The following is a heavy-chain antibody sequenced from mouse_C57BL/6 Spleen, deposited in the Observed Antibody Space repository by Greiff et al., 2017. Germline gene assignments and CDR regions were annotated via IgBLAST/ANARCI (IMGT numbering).Heavy chain of an antibody. V-gene: IGHV1-82*01. CDR2: IYPGDGDT. CDR3: ASGGYSNFYAMDY. Sequence: VQLKQSGPELVKPGASVKISCKASGYAFSSSWMNWVKQRPGKGLEWIGRIYPGDGDTNYNGKFKGKATLTADKSSSTAYMQLSSLTSEDSAVYFCASGGYSNFYAMDYWGQGTSVTVSS. D-gene: IGHD2-5*01. J-gene: IGHJ4*01. CDR1: GYAFSSSW.